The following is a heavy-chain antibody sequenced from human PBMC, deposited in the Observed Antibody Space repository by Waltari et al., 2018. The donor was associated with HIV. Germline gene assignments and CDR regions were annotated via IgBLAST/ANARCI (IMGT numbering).Heavy chain of an antibody. CDR1: FTFSSYG. V-gene: IGHV3-33*06. Sequence: FTFSSYGMHWVRQAPGKGLGWVAVIWSDGYNKFYADSVRDRFTFSRDNSKYTLSLQMNSLRAEDTALYYCVKERGPFNGFDIWGQGTMVTVSS. CDR3: VKERGPFNGFDI. J-gene: IGHJ3*02. D-gene: IGHD3-16*01. CDR2: IWSDGYNK.